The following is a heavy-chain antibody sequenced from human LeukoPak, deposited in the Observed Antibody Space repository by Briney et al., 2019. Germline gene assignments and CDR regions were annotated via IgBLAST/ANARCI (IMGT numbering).Heavy chain of an antibody. CDR2: IDNAGSIT. D-gene: IGHD3-22*01. CDR1: GFTFSNYW. V-gene: IGHV3-74*03. J-gene: IGHJ4*02. CDR3: VRSAFHAGSGNYYDY. Sequence: GGSLSLSCAASGFTFSNYWVHWVRQAPGKGLVWVSRIDNAGSITTYADSVKGRFTISRDNAENTLYLQMNSLRVEDTAVYYCVRSAFHAGSGNYYDYWGQGTLVTVSS.